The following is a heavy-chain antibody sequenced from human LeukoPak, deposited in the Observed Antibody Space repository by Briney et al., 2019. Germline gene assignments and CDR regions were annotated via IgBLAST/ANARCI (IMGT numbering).Heavy chain of an antibody. V-gene: IGHV3-23*01. D-gene: IGHD1-1*01. CDR3: AKGKLDPFDY. J-gene: IGHJ4*02. CDR2: ISGSGGST. Sequence: GGSLRLSCAASGFTFSTYAMSWVRQAPGKGLEWVSGISGSGGSTYYADSVKGRFTISRDNSKDTLYLQMNSLRAEDTAVYYCAKGKLDPFDYWGQGTLVTVSS. CDR1: GFTFSTYA.